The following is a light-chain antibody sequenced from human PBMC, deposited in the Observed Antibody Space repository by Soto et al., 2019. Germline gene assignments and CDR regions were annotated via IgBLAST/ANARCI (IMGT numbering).Light chain of an antibody. CDR3: QQSYNTPVT. CDR2: ASS. V-gene: IGKV1-39*01. Sequence: DIQMTQSPSSLSASVGGTVTITFLANQSVYIYLNWYLQKSGKAPELLLYASSSLQSGAPRRFSGSGSGTTFTLTIRSLRPEDFATYYCQQSYNTPVTFGGGTKVDI. CDR1: QSVYIY. J-gene: IGKJ4*01.